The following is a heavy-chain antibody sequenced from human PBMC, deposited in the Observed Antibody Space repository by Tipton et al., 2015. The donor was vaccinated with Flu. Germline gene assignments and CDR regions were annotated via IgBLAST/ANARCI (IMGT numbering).Heavy chain of an antibody. CDR1: GFTFRNYA. CDR2: ISASGGTS. J-gene: IGHJ4*02. V-gene: IGHV3-23*01. D-gene: IGHD5-24*01. Sequence: CAASGFTFRNYAMSWVRQAPGKGLEWVSAISASGGTSYYADSVKGRFTISRDNSKNTMFLQIKSLRAEDTAVYYCAKDRLYIDGEGGSLDYWGQGTLVTVSS. CDR3: AKDRLYIDGEGGSLDY.